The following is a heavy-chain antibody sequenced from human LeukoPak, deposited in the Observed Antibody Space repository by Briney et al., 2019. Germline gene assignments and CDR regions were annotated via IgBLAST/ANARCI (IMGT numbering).Heavy chain of an antibody. CDR1: GGSFSGYY. J-gene: IGHJ6*03. Sequence: PSETLSLTCGVYGGSFSGYYWSWIRQPPGKGLEWIGKINHSGSTNYNPSLKSRVTISLDTSKNQFSLKLSTVTAADTAVYYCARVWAFYDFWSGPNPTNYYYYMDVWGKGTPVTVSS. V-gene: IGHV4-34*01. CDR2: INHSGST. CDR3: ARVWAFYDFWSGPNPTNYYYYMDV. D-gene: IGHD3-3*01.